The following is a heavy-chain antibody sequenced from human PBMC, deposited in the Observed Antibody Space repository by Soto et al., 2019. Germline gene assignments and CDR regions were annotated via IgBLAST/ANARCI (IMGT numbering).Heavy chain of an antibody. Sequence: QVQLEQSAPEVKKPGASVKVSCKASGYTFSTYGISWVRQAPGQGLEWMGWINTHNGNTNYAQNLQGRVTMTADTSTSTAYMKLRSLRSDDTAVYYCTREGSAPYYYYGMDVWGQGTTVTVSS. V-gene: IGHV1-18*01. CDR1: GYTFSTYG. J-gene: IGHJ6*02. CDR3: TREGSAPYYYYGMDV. D-gene: IGHD3-10*01. CDR2: INTHNGNT.